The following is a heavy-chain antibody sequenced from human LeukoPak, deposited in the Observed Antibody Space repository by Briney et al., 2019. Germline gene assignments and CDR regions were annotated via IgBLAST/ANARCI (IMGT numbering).Heavy chain of an antibody. J-gene: IGHJ4*02. CDR3: ARDPTRGDLSVY. Sequence: GASVKVSCKASGGTFSGYAISWVRQAPGQGLEWMGWINPETGGPYYGQKFLGRVTMTRDTSISTAYMELSRLTSDDMAVYYCARDPTRGDLSVYWGQGSLVTVSS. CDR1: GGTFSGYA. D-gene: IGHD5-12*01. V-gene: IGHV1-2*02. CDR2: INPETGGP.